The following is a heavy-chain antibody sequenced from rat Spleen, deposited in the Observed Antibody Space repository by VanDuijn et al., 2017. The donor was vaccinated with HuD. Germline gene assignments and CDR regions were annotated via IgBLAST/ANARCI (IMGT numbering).Heavy chain of an antibody. Sequence: EVQLVESGGGLVQPGRSLRLSCAASGFTFSDYNMAWVRQAPRKGLEWVAIITYDGSNTYYRDSVRGRFTISRDNAKSSLYLQMDSLRSEDTATYCGTKGGDPFDYWGQGVMVTVSS. CDR2: ITYDGSNT. CDR3: TKGGDPFDY. CDR1: GFTFSDYN. V-gene: IGHV5-20*01. J-gene: IGHJ2*01.